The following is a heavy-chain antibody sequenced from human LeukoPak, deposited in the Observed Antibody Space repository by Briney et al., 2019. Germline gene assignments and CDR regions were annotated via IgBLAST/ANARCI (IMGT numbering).Heavy chain of an antibody. CDR3: ARSIQLWSPVDY. CDR2: IYSGGST. CDR1: GFTFSSSA. D-gene: IGHD5-18*01. J-gene: IGHJ4*02. V-gene: IGHV3-53*01. Sequence: GGSLRLSCAASGFTFSSSAMSWVRQAPGKGLEWVSVIYSGGSTYYADSVKGRFTISRDNSKNTLYLQMNSLRAEDTAVYYCARSIQLWSPVDYWGQGTLVTVSS.